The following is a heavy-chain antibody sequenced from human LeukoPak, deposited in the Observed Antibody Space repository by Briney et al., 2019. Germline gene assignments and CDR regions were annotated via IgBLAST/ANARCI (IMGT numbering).Heavy chain of an antibody. CDR3: AGFGYSTKWDGFDI. CDR2: IYPSDSDA. CDR1: GYNFNTYW. J-gene: IGHJ3*02. V-gene: IGHV5-51*01. D-gene: IGHD6-13*01. Sequence: GESLKISCRGSGYNFNTYWIGWVRQLPGEGLEWMGIIYPSDSDARYSPSFQGQVTLSADKSINTAYLQWSSLKASDTAMYYWAGFGYSTKWDGFDIWGQRTMVTVSS.